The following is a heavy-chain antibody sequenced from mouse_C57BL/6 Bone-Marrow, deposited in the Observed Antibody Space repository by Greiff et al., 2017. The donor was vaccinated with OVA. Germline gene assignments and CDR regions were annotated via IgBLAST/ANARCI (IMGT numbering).Heavy chain of an antibody. CDR3: TTTESPLEGFDV. Sequence: DVKLQESGAELVRPGASVKLSCTASGFNIKDYYMHWVQQRPEQGLEWIGRIDPEDGDTEYAPKFQGKATMTADTSSNTAYLQLSSLTSEDTAVYYCTTTESPLEGFDVWGTGTTVTVSS. V-gene: IGHV14-1*01. J-gene: IGHJ1*03. CDR1: GFNIKDYY. D-gene: IGHD1-1*01. CDR2: IDPEDGDT.